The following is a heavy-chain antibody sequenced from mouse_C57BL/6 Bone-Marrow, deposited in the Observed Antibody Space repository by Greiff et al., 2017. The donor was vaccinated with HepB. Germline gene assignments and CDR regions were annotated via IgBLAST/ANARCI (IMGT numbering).Heavy chain of an antibody. CDR2: ISRGGSYT. CDR3: ARETTVGGYFNV. V-gene: IGHV5-6*02. J-gene: IGHJ1*03. D-gene: IGHD1-1*01. CDR1: GFTFSSYG. Sequence: EVMLVESGGDLVKPGGSLKLSCAASGFTFSSYGMSWVRQSPDKRLEWVATISRGGSYTYYPDSVKGRFTISRDNAKNTLYMQMSSLKSEDTAMYYCARETTVGGYFNVEGRGKAVTVTA.